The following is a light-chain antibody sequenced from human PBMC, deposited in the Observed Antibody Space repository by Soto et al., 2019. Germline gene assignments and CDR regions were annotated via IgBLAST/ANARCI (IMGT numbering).Light chain of an antibody. CDR1: SSDVGSYKY. Sequence: QSALTQPRSVSGSPGQSVTISCTGTSSDVGSYKYVSWYQQHPGNAPKLIIYDVSKRPSGVPDRFSGSKSGNTASLTISGLQADDEADYSCCSYAGSYTWVFGGGTKLTV. J-gene: IGLJ3*02. CDR2: DVS. V-gene: IGLV2-11*01. CDR3: CSYAGSYTWV.